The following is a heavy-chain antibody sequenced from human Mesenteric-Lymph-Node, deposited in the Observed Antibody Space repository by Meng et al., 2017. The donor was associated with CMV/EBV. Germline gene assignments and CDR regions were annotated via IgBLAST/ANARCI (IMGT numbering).Heavy chain of an antibody. CDR1: GGSFSGYY. D-gene: IGHD2-8*01. J-gene: IGHJ6*02. Sequence: SETLSLTCAVYGGSFSGYYWSWIRQPPGKGLEWIGEINHSGSTNYNPSLKSRVTISVDTSKNQFSLKLSSVTAADTAVYYCARAKGCGNRCFHYYGMDVWGQGTTVTVS. V-gene: IGHV4-34*01. CDR3: ARAKGCGNRCFHYYGMDV. CDR2: INHSGST.